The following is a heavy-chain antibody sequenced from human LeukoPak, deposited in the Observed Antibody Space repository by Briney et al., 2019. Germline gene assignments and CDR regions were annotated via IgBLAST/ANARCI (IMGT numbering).Heavy chain of an antibody. CDR2: ITSSQSNV. CDR3: AKGGTYCGGDCYGTKH. Sequence: GGSLRLSCAASGFSFSGYSMNWVRQAPGKGLEWVSAITSSQSNVWYADSVKGRFTISRDNAKNSLYLEMNSQRVEDTAVYYCAKGGTYCGGDCYGTKHWGQGTLVTVSS. D-gene: IGHD2-21*02. J-gene: IGHJ1*01. V-gene: IGHV3-21*01. CDR1: GFSFSGYS.